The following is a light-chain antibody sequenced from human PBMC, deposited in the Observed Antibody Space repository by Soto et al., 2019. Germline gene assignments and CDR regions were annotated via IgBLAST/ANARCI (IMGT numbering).Light chain of an antibody. V-gene: IGKV1-39*01. J-gene: IGKJ1*01. CDR2: AAS. CDR1: QNIRSR. Sequence: QKPHSPATRAASVVDRVPSTCRASQNIRSRLAWFQQKPGKAPKLLIYAASSLQSGVPSRFSGSGSGTDFTLTISSLQPEDFATYYCQQSYSTPRTFGQGTNVDI. CDR3: QQSYSTPRT.